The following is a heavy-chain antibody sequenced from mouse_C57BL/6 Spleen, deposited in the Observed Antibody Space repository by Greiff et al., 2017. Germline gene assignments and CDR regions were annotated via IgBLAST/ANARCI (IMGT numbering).Heavy chain of an antibody. J-gene: IGHJ4*01. D-gene: IGHD2-14*01. CDR3: AIAWDLGYAMDY. V-gene: IGHV1-74*01. Sequence: VQLQQPGAELVKPGASVKVSCKASGYTFTSYWMHWVKQRPGQGLEWIGRIHPSDSDTNYNQKFKGKATLTVDKSSSTAYMQLSDLTSEYSAVYYCAIAWDLGYAMDYWGQGTSVTVSS. CDR2: IHPSDSDT. CDR1: GYTFTSYW.